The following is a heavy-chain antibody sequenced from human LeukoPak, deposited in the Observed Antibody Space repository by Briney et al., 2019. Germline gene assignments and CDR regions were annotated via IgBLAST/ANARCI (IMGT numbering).Heavy chain of an antibody. CDR1: GYTFTSYY. D-gene: IGHD6-19*01. V-gene: IGHV1-46*01. Sequence: ASVKVSCKASGYTFTSYYMHWVRQAPGQGLEWMGIINPSGGSTSYAQKFQGRVTMTRDTSTSTVYMELSSLRPEDTAVYYCARGDRYGSGWYSGSGPGMDVWGQGTTVTVSS. CDR3: ARGDRYGSGWYSGSGPGMDV. J-gene: IGHJ6*02. CDR2: INPSGGST.